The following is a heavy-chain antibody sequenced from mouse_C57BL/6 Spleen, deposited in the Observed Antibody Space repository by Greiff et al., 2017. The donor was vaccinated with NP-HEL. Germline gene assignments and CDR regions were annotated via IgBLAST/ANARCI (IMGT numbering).Heavy chain of an antibody. CDR1: GYAFSSSW. CDR3: ARSRQLRFYAMDY. Sequence: VQLQQSGPELVKPGASVKISCKASGYAFSSSWMNWVKQRPGKGLEWIGRIYPGDGDTNYNGKFKGKATLTADKSSSTAYMQLSSLTSEDSAVYFCARSRQLRFYAMDYWGQGTSVTVSS. V-gene: IGHV1-82*01. D-gene: IGHD3-2*02. CDR2: IYPGDGDT. J-gene: IGHJ4*01.